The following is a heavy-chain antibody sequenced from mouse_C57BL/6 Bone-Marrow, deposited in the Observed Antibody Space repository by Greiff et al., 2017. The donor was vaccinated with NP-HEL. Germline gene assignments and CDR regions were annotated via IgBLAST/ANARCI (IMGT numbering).Heavy chain of an antibody. D-gene: IGHD2-12*01. CDR3: ARRYRGLYYYAMYY. Sequence: EVKLVESGGGLVKPGGSLKLSCAASGFTFSDYGMHWVRQAPEKGLEWVAYISSGSSTIYYADTVKGRFTISRDNAKTTLFLQMTSLRSEDTAMYYCARRYRGLYYYAMYYWGQGTSVTVSA. J-gene: IGHJ4*01. CDR1: GFTFSDYG. V-gene: IGHV5-17*01. CDR2: ISSGSSTI.